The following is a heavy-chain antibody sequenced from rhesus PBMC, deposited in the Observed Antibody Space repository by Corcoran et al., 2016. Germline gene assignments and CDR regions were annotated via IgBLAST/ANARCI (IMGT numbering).Heavy chain of an antibody. D-gene: IGHD6-25*01. Sequence: QVTLTESGPAVVKHTQTLTLTCTFSGFSLSFSGMGVGWICHPPGRALEWLASIYWDDDKYYSTSLKSRLTIAKDTSKNQVILTMTHMDPVNTATYFCARLRGSGSWNWNYFDYWGQGVLVTVSS. CDR3: ARLRGSGSWNWNYFDY. V-gene: IGHV2S1*01. J-gene: IGHJ4*01. CDR2: IYWDDDK. CDR1: GFSLSFSGMG.